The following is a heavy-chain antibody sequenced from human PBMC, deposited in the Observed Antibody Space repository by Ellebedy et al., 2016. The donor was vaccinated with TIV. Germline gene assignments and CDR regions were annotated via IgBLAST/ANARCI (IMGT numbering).Heavy chain of an antibody. Sequence: SETLSLXCAVYGGSFSGYYWSWICQPPGKGLEWIGEINHSGSTNYNPSLKSRVTISVDTSKNQFSLKLSSVTAADTAVYYCARQPSLRYFDLLDYWGQGTLVTVSS. D-gene: IGHD3-9*01. CDR2: INHSGST. J-gene: IGHJ4*02. V-gene: IGHV4-34*01. CDR3: ARQPSLRYFDLLDY. CDR1: GGSFSGYY.